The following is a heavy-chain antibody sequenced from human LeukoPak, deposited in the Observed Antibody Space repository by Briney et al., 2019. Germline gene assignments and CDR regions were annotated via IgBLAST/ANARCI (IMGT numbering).Heavy chain of an antibody. D-gene: IGHD6-13*01. CDR1: GGTFSSYA. V-gene: IGHV1-69*13. CDR3: ARETYSSSWSFDY. J-gene: IGHJ4*02. CDR2: IIPIFGTA. Sequence: SVKVSCKASGGTFSSYAISWVRQAPGQGLKWMGGIIPIFGTANYAQKFQGRVTITADESTSTAYMELSSLRSEDTAVYYCARETYSSSWSFDYWGQGTLVTATS.